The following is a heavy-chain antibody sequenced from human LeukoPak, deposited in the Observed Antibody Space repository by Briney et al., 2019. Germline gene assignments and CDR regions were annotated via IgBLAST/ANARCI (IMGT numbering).Heavy chain of an antibody. CDR3: ARMGAAYCGGDCYSDAFDI. J-gene: IGHJ3*02. Sequence: SETLSLTCTVSGGSISSYYWSWIRQPPGKGLEWIGRIYTSGSTNYNPSLKSRVTISVDTSKNQLSLKLSSVTAADTAVYYCARMGAAYCGGDCYSDAFDIWGQGTMVTVSS. V-gene: IGHV4-4*07. D-gene: IGHD2-21*01. CDR2: IYTSGST. CDR1: GGSISSYY.